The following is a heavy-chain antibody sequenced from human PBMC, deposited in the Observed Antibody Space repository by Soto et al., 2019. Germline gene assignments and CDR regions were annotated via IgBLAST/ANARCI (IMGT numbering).Heavy chain of an antibody. CDR1: GYTFTSYY. D-gene: IGHD3-22*01. CDR2: INPSGGST. CDR3: ARGPVRGYYDSSGYLTNFDY. V-gene: IGHV1-46*03. Sequence: ASVKVSCKASGYTFTSYYMHWVRQAPGQGLEWMGIINPSGGSTSYAQKFQGRVTMTRDTSTSTVYMELSSLRSEDTAVYYCARGPVRGYYDSSGYLTNFDYWGQGTLVPVSS. J-gene: IGHJ4*02.